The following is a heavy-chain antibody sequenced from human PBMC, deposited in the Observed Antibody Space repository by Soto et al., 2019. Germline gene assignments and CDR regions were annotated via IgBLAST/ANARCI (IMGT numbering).Heavy chain of an antibody. J-gene: IGHJ6*02. Sequence: PSETLSLTCTVSGGSISSYYWSWIRQPPGKGLEWIGYIYYSGSTNYNPSLKSRVTISVDTSKNQFSLKLSSVTAADTAVYYCAREGRYYDSSVYYYYSGMDVWGQGTTVPVSS. CDR2: IYYSGST. CDR3: AREGRYYDSSVYYYYSGMDV. V-gene: IGHV4-59*01. D-gene: IGHD3-22*01. CDR1: GGSISSYY.